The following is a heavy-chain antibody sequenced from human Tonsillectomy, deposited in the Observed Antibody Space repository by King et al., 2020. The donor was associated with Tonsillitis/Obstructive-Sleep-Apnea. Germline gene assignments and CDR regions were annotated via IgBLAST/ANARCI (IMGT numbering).Heavy chain of an antibody. D-gene: IGHD6-19*01. CDR3: AKDFAAVTGDPGS. CDR2: ISGSNGGT. J-gene: IGHJ5*02. CDR1: GFTFSTYA. Sequence: VQLVESGGGLVQPGGSLRLSCVASGFTFSTYAMTWVRQAPGKWPEWDSGISGSNGGTYYADSVKGRFTISRDNSKNTRYLQMNSLRADDTALYYCAKDFAAVTGDPGSWGQGTLVTVSS. V-gene: IGHV3-23*04.